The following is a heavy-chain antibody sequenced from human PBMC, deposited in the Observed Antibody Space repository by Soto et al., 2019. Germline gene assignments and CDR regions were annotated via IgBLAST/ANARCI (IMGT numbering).Heavy chain of an antibody. CDR2: INNDGSST. V-gene: IGHV3-74*01. D-gene: IGHD3-16*01. J-gene: IGHJ4*02. Sequence: EVQLVESGGDLVQPGGSLRLSCAASGFNFNNYWMHWVRQAPGKGLVWVSQINNDGSSTTYGDSVKGRFTSSRDNAKNTLYLQMHNLRTDDTAVYYCVRDSWGIHDWGQGMLVTVSS. CDR3: VRDSWGIHD. CDR1: GFNFNNYW.